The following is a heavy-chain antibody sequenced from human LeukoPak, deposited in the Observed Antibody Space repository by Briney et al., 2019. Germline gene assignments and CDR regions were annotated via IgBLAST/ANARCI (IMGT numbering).Heavy chain of an antibody. V-gene: IGHV4-31*03. J-gene: IGHJ4*02. Sequence: SETLSLTCTVSGGSISSGGHYWSWIRQHPGKGLEWIWYIYYSGSTYYNPSLKSRVTISVDTSKNHFSLKLRSVTAADTAVYYCASRSSSDLSSSFDYWGQGTLVTVSS. CDR2: IYYSGST. CDR1: GGSISSGGHY. D-gene: IGHD6-6*01. CDR3: ASRSSSDLSSSFDY.